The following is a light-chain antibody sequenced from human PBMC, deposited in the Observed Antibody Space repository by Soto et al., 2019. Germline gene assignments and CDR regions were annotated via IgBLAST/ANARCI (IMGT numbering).Light chain of an antibody. CDR3: CSYAGGTSVV. CDR2: EDI. V-gene: IGLV2-23*02. Sequence: QSALTQPASVSGSPGQSITISCTGTSSDVGRYNLVSWYQQHPGKAPKLIIYEDIERPSEVSSRFSGSKSGNTASLTISGLQTEDEAHYYCCSYAGGTSVVFGGGTKLTVL. J-gene: IGLJ2*01. CDR1: SSDVGRYNL.